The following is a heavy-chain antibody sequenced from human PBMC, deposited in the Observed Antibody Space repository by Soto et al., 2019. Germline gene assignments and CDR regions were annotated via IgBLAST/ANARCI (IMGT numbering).Heavy chain of an antibody. CDR3: ARGSNWNSNWFDP. V-gene: IGHV1-2*02. J-gene: IGHJ5*02. Sequence: QVQLVQSGAEVKRPGASVKVSCKTSGYTFTNYFMHWVRQAPGQGLESMGWINPSSGGTMFAQKFQGRVTMTRDTSISTVYMELTSLNSDDTAVYYCARGSNWNSNWFDPLGQGALVTVSS. D-gene: IGHD1-1*01. CDR1: GYTFTNYF. CDR2: INPSSGGT.